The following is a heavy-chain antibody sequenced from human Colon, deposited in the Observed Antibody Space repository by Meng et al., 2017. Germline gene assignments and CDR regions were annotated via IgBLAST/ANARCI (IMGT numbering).Heavy chain of an antibody. Sequence: QVALQGSGPGLVRPSETLSLTCTVSGASVSSDSHYWSWIRQSPGKGLEWIGYIYYTGNTNYNPSLASRVSMSLDTSKNHFSLHLTSVTAADTAIYYCARVNGDFDEAWFDPWGQGTLVTVSS. J-gene: IGHJ5*02. D-gene: IGHD4-17*01. CDR2: IYYTGNT. CDR3: ARVNGDFDEAWFDP. V-gene: IGHV4-61*03. CDR1: GASVSSDSHY.